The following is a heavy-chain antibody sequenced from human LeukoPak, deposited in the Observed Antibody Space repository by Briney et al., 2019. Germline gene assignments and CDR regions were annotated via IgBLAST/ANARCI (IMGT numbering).Heavy chain of an antibody. J-gene: IGHJ4*02. Sequence: GASVKVSCKASGYTFTSYYLHWVRQAPGQGLEWMGIINPSGGSTSYAQKFQGRVTMTRDTSTSTVYMELSSLRSEDTAVYYCAMDYYGSGSYSNWGQGTLVTVSS. CDR2: INPSGGST. D-gene: IGHD3-10*01. CDR1: GYTFTSYY. V-gene: IGHV1-46*01. CDR3: AMDYYGSGSYSN.